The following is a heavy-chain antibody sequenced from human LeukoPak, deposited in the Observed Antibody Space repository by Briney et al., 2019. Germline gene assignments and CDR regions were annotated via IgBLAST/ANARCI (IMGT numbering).Heavy chain of an antibody. D-gene: IGHD3-16*02. Sequence: SETLSLTCTVSGGSISSSSYYWGWIRQPPGKGLEWIGSIYYSGSTYYNPSLKSRVTISVDTSKNQFSLKLSSVTAADTAVYYCQGGGWELSSNFDYWGQGILVTVSS. CDR2: IYYSGST. CDR1: GGSISSSSYY. CDR3: QGGGWELSSNFDY. V-gene: IGHV4-39*03. J-gene: IGHJ4*02.